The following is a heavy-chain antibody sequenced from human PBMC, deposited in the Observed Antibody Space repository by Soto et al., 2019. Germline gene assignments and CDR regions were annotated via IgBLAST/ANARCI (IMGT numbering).Heavy chain of an antibody. CDR2: IWYDGSNK. Sequence: ESGGGVVQPGRSLRLSCAASGFTFSSYGMHWVRQAPGKGLEWVAVIWYDGSNKYYADSVKGRFTISRDNSKNTLYLQMNSLRAEDTAVYYCAREASTIFGVVITPANYGMDVWGQGTTVTVSS. CDR3: AREASTIFGVVITPANYGMDV. D-gene: IGHD3-3*01. CDR1: GFTFSSYG. V-gene: IGHV3-33*01. J-gene: IGHJ6*02.